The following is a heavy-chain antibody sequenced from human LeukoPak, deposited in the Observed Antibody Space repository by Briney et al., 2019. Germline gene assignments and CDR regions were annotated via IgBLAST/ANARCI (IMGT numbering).Heavy chain of an antibody. CDR3: ARDLSGYDLDTFDY. D-gene: IGHD5-12*01. Sequence: GGSLRLSCAASGFTFSSYWMHWVRQAPGKGLVWVPRINSDGSSTSYADSVKGRFTISRDNAKNTLHLQMNSLRAEDTAVYYCARDLSGYDLDTFDYWGQGTLVTVSS. V-gene: IGHV3-74*01. J-gene: IGHJ4*02. CDR2: INSDGSST. CDR1: GFTFSSYW.